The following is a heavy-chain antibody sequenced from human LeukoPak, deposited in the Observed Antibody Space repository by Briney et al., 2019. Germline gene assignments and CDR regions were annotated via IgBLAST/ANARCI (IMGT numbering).Heavy chain of an antibody. V-gene: IGHV3-23*01. CDR3: AKESRITMVRGVVDY. Sequence: GGSLRLSCAASGFTFSTYAMSWVRQAPGKGLEWVSAISGSGDSTYYADSVKGRFTISRDNSRNTPYLQMNSLRAEDTAVYYCAKESRITMVRGVVDYWGQGTLVTVSS. J-gene: IGHJ4*02. CDR1: GFTFSTYA. D-gene: IGHD3-10*01. CDR2: ISGSGDST.